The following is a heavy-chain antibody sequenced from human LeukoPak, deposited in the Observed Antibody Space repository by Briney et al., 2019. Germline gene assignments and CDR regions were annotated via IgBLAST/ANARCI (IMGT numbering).Heavy chain of an antibody. CDR1: GYTFTGYY. Sequence: DSVRVSCKASGYTFTGYYMHWVRQGPGQGKEWMGWSHPNIGYTNYAQNFPGRVTMTSDTSIRTAYMYLISLSSDETAVYSCARPQGSGWTNYYGMDVGGQGTTVTVS. CDR3: ARPQGSGWTNYYGMDV. CDR2: SHPNIGYT. V-gene: IGHV1-2*02. D-gene: IGHD6-19*01. J-gene: IGHJ6*02.